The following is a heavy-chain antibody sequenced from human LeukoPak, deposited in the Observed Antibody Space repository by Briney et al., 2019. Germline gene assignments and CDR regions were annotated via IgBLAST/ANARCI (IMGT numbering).Heavy chain of an antibody. CDR1: GYTLTELS. D-gene: IGHD3-10*01. J-gene: IGHJ5*02. V-gene: IGHV1-8*01. Sequence: ASVKVSCKVSGYTLTELSIHWVRQAPGKGPEWMGWMNPNSGNTGYAQKFQGRVTMTRNTSISTAYMELSSLRSEDTAVYYCARGVTMIRGLIIGWFDPWGQGTLVTVSS. CDR3: ARGVTMIRGLIIGWFDP. CDR2: MNPNSGNT.